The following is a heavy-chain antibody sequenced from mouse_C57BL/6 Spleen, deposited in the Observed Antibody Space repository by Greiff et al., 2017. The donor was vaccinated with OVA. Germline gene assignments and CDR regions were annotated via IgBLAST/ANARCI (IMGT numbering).Heavy chain of an antibody. CDR1: GYTFTSYW. D-gene: IGHD2-4*01. Sequence: QVQLQQSGAELVRPGSSVKLSCKASGYTFTSYWMDWVKQRPGQGLEWIGNIYPSDSETHYNQKFKDKATLTVDKSSSTAYMQLSSLTSEDSAVYYCARGDYYDYDGYFDVWGTGTTVTVSS. CDR3: ARGDYYDYDGYFDV. CDR2: IYPSDSET. V-gene: IGHV1-61*01. J-gene: IGHJ1*03.